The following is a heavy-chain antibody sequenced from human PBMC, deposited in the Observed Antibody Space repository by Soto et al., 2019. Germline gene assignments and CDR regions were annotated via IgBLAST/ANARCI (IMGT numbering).Heavy chain of an antibody. CDR2: VYYTGNT. CDR3: VRVLAAIPRALNY. J-gene: IGHJ4*02. D-gene: IGHD6-13*01. Sequence: QVKLQESGPGLLKPSETLSLTCTVSCGSVISYFYIWVRQPPGKGLEWIGSVYYTGNTAYNPSLRRRVPIAVDTFKTVISRSLMRGTTADTLVHCCVRVLAAIPRALNYWGRGTRVSGSS. CDR1: CGSVISYF. V-gene: IGHV4-59*02.